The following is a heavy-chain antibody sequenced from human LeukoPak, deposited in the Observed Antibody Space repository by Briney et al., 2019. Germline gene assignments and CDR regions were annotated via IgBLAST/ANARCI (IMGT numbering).Heavy chain of an antibody. CDR2: ISYDGSNK. V-gene: IGHV3-30*18. D-gene: IGHD3-10*01. J-gene: IGHJ4*02. Sequence: GGSLRLSCAASGFTFSSYGMNWVRQAPGKGLEWVAVISYDGSNKDYADSVKGRFTISRDNSKNTLYLQMNSLRAEDTAVYYCAKDEAPYYYGSGSKFDYWGQGTLVTVSS. CDR1: GFTFSSYG. CDR3: AKDEAPYYYGSGSKFDY.